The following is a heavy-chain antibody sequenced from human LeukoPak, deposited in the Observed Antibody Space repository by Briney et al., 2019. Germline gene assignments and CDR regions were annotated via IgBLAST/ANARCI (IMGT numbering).Heavy chain of an antibody. Sequence: GGSLRLSCAASGFTFSNYWMHWVRQAPGKGLVWVSRINSDGINTSYADSVKGRFTISRDNSKNTLYLQMNSLRAEDTAVYYCARSYSYSSGSYYDYWGQGTLVTVSS. V-gene: IGHV3-74*01. CDR2: INSDGINT. CDR1: GFTFSNYW. D-gene: IGHD3-10*01. CDR3: ARSYSYSSGSYYDY. J-gene: IGHJ4*02.